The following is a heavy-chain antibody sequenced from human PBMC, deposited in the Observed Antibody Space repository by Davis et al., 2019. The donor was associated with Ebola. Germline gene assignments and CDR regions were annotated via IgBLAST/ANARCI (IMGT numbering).Heavy chain of an antibody. V-gene: IGHV4-59*01. CDR3: ARGYYDSSGDRLYWYFDL. Sequence: PSETLSLTCTVSGGSISSYYWRWIRQPPGKGLEWIGYIYYSGSTNYNPSLKSRVTISVDTSKNQCSLKLSSVTAADTAVYYCARGYYDSSGDRLYWYFDLWGRGTLVTVSS. D-gene: IGHD3-22*01. CDR2: IYYSGST. J-gene: IGHJ2*01. CDR1: GGSISSYY.